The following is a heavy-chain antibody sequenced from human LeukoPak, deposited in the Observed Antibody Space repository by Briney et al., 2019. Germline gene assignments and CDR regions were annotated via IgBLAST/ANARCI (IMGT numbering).Heavy chain of an antibody. CDR3: AKVTDYYGSGSFRNHDAFDI. CDR1: GFTFSSYA. V-gene: IGHV3-23*01. CDR2: ISGSGGST. D-gene: IGHD3-10*01. J-gene: IGHJ3*02. Sequence: GGSLRLSCAASGFTFSSYAMSWVRQAPGKGLEWVSAISGSGGSTYYADSGEGRVTISRDNSKNTLYLQMNSLRAEDTAVYYCAKVTDYYGSGSFRNHDAFDIWGQGTMVTVSS.